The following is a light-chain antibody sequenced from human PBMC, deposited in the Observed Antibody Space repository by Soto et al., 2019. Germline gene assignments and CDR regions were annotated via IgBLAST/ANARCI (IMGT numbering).Light chain of an antibody. V-gene: IGKV1-5*03. Sequence: DIQMTQSPSTLSASVGDRVTITCRANQSISSWLAWYQQKPGKAPKLLIYKASTLESGVPSRFSGSGSGTEFTLTISSLQPDDFATYCCQQYNSIPLTFGGGTKVEIK. CDR2: KAS. J-gene: IGKJ4*01. CDR1: QSISSW. CDR3: QQYNSIPLT.